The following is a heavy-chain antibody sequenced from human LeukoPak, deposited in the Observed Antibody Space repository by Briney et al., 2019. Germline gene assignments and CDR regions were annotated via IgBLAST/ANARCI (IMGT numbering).Heavy chain of an antibody. CDR3: AKDKVPYGEQAPGLDY. CDR1: GFTFSSYG. D-gene: IGHD4-17*01. J-gene: IGHJ4*02. CDR2: ISYDGSNK. Sequence: PGGSLRLSCAASGFTFSSYGMHWVRQAPGKGLEWVAVISYDGSNKYYADSVKGRFTISRDNSKNTLYLQMNSLRAEDTAVYYCAKDKVPYGEQAPGLDYWGQGTLVTVSS. V-gene: IGHV3-30*18.